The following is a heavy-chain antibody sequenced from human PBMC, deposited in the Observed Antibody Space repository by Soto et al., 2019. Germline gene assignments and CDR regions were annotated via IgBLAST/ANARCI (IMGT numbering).Heavy chain of an antibody. J-gene: IGHJ4*02. CDR2: IYWDDDK. V-gene: IGHV2-5*02. Sequence: QITLKESGPTLVNPTQTLTLTCTFSGFSLSTAGVGVGWIRQPPGKTLEWLALIYWDDDKRYRPSLKSRLTVTKDTSKNQVVLTMTNMDPVDTATYYCTHFSEGCSSTRWSFDYWGQGTLVTVSS. CDR3: THFSEGCSSTRWSFDY. D-gene: IGHD2-2*01. CDR1: GFSLSTAGVG.